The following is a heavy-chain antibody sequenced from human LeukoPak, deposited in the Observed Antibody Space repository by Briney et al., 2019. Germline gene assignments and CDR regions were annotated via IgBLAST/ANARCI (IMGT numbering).Heavy chain of an antibody. CDR3: ARGKTEWELLSFDY. CDR2: ISSSSSYI. V-gene: IGHV3-21*01. J-gene: IGHJ4*02. Sequence: GGSLRLSCAASGFTFSSDSMNWVRQAPGKGLEWVSSISSSSSYIYYADSVKGRFTISRDNAKNSLYLQMNSLRAEDTAVYYCARGKTEWELLSFDYWGQGTLVTVSS. CDR1: GFTFSSDS. D-gene: IGHD1-26*01.